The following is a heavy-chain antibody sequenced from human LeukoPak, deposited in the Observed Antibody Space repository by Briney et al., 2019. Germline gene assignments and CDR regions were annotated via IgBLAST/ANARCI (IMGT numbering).Heavy chain of an antibody. CDR2: IRYDGSNK. CDR1: GFTFSSYG. J-gene: IGHJ4*02. D-gene: IGHD3-22*01. CDR3: AKDKIVVAGNFDY. V-gene: IGHV3-30*02. Sequence: GGSLRLSCAASGFTFSSYGMHWVRQAPGKGLEWVAFIRYDGSNKYYADSVKGRFTISRDNSKNTLYLQMNSLRAEDTAVYYCAKDKIVVAGNFDYWGQGTLVTVSS.